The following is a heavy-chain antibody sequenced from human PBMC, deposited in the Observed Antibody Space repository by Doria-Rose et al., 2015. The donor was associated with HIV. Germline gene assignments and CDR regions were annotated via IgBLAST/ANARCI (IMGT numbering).Heavy chain of an antibody. CDR1: GVSLSSPGMG. CDR3: ARIKSSRWYHKYYFDF. J-gene: IGHJ4*02. D-gene: IGHD6-13*01. CDR2: IFSDDDR. Sequence: ESGPVLVKPTETLTLTCTVSGVSLSSPGMGVSWIRQPPGKALEWLANIFSDDDRSDTTSLKSRLTISRGTSKIQVVLTMTDMDPVDPATYYCARIKSSRWYHKYYFDFWGQGTLVIVSA. V-gene: IGHV2-26*01.